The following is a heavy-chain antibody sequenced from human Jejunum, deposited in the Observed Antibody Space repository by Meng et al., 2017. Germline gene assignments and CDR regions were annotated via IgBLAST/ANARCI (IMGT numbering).Heavy chain of an antibody. J-gene: IGHJ4*02. D-gene: IGHD3-10*02. V-gene: IGHV6-1*01. CDR1: RDIVSSNRAA. CDR3: ARDWGDVRGGFDF. Sequence: EQLPQSGPGLVQPPHTLSPAFAISRDIVSSNRAAWNWIKQSPSRGLEWLGRTYYRSKYYNDYALSVKSRITINPDTSKNLFSLQLNSVTPEDTAIYYCARDWGDVRGGFDFWGQGTLVTVSS. CDR2: TYYRSKYYN.